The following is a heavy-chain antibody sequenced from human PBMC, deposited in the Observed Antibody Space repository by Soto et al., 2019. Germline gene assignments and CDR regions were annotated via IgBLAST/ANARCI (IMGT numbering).Heavy chain of an antibody. Sequence: ASVKVSCKASGGTFSSYAISWVRQAPGQGLEWMGGIIPIFGTANYAQKFQGRVTITADESTSTAYMELSSLRSEDTAVYYCARMDYYYDSSGWYYFDYWGQGTLVNVS. CDR2: IIPIFGTA. CDR1: GGTFSSYA. D-gene: IGHD3-22*01. J-gene: IGHJ4*02. CDR3: ARMDYYYDSSGWYYFDY. V-gene: IGHV1-69*13.